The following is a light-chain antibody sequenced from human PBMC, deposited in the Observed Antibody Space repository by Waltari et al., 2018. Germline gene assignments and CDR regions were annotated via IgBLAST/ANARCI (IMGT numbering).Light chain of an antibody. CDR1: NIGTKS. J-gene: IGLJ1*01. Sequence: SYVLTQPPSVSVAPGQTARLTCGGNNIGTKSVHWYQQKPGQAPLVVVYDNSARASGSPEGFSGSNAGNTATVTISRVEAGDEADFYCQVWDSTSDHQVFGTGTRVTVL. V-gene: IGLV3-21*02. CDR3: QVWDSTSDHQV. CDR2: DNS.